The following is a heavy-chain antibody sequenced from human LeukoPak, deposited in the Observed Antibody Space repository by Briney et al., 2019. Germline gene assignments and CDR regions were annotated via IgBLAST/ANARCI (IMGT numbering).Heavy chain of an antibody. Sequence: GGSLRLSCAASGFTFSSYGMSWVRQAPGKGLEWVSAISGSGGSTYYADSVKGRFTISRDNSKNTLYLQMNSLRAEDTAVYYCAKSRDGYNPSWDAFDIWGQGTMVTVSS. CDR2: ISGSGGST. CDR3: AKSRDGYNPSWDAFDI. CDR1: GFTFSSYG. D-gene: IGHD5-24*01. V-gene: IGHV3-23*01. J-gene: IGHJ3*02.